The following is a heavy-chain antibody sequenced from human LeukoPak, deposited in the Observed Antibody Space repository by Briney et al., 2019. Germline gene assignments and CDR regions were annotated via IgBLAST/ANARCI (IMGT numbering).Heavy chain of an antibody. V-gene: IGHV3-7*01. Sequence: GGSLRLSCAASGFAFSNSWMTWVRQAPGKGLEWVANINHDGSEKYYVDSMKGRFTISRDNVKSSLYLQVNSLRAEHTALYYCPRDSGHGGIFDYWGQGTLVTVSS. CDR3: PRDSGHGGIFDY. J-gene: IGHJ4*02. D-gene: IGHD3-16*01. CDR2: INHDGSEK. CDR1: GFAFSNSW.